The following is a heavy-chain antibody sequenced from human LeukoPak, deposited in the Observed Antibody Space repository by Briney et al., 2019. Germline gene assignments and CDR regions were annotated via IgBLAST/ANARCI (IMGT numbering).Heavy chain of an antibody. CDR3: AKDEDIVVVPAAIGPFDY. CDR1: GFTFSSYG. Sequence: GGSLRLSCAASGFTFSSYGMHWVRQAPGKGLEWVAFIRYDGSNKYYADSVKGRFTISRDNSKNTLYLQMNSLRAEDTAVYYCAKDEDIVVVPAAIGPFDYWGQGTTVTVSP. D-gene: IGHD2-2*02. V-gene: IGHV3-30*02. J-gene: IGHJ4*03. CDR2: IRYDGSNK.